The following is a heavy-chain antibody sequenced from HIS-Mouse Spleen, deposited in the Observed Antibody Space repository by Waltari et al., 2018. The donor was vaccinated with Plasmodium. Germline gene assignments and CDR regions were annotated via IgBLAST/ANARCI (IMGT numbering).Heavy chain of an antibody. CDR1: GFTFSSYW. V-gene: IGHV3-7*01. J-gene: IGHJ2*01. CDR2: IRQDGSEK. CDR3: ASSWYWYFDL. Sequence: EVQLVESGGGLVQPGGSLRLSCAASGFTFSSYWMSWVRQAPGEGMEWVANIRQDGSEKYYVDSVKGRFTISRDNAKNSLYLQMNSLRAEDTAVYYCASSWYWYFDLWGRGTLVTVSS. D-gene: IGHD6-13*01.